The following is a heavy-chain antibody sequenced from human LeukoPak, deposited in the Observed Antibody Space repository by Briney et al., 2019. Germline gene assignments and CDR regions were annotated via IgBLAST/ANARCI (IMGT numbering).Heavy chain of an antibody. J-gene: IGHJ6*02. D-gene: IGHD3-10*01. CDR3: ASGEYYGSGSSYYYGMDV. CDR1: GGTFSSYA. CDR2: IIPILGIA. V-gene: IGHV1-69*04. Sequence: SVKVSCKASGGTFSSYAISWVRQAPGQGLEWMGRIIPILGIANYAQKFQGRVTITADKSTSTAYMELSSLRSEDTAVYYCASGEYYGSGSSYYYGMDVWGQGTTVTVSS.